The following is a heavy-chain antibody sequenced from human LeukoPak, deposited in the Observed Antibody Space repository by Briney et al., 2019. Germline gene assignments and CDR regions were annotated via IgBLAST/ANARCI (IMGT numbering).Heavy chain of an antibody. D-gene: IGHD4-17*01. V-gene: IGHV3-9*01. J-gene: IGHJ3*02. CDR3: VRDQKAYGDYVYGEAFDI. CDR1: EFRIDVYA. CDR2: ISGNGVYR. Sequence: GGSLRLSCAASEFRIDVYAMHWVRQAPGKGLEWVSGISGNGVYRGYVDSVRGRFTISRDNAQNSLYLQMNSLTTEDTALYYCVRDQKAYGDYVYGEAFDIWGQGTVVTVSS.